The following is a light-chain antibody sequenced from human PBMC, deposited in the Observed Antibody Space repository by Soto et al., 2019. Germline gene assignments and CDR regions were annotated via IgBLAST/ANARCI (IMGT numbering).Light chain of an antibody. CDR3: NSYTTSSTYV. Sequence: QSALTQPASVSGSPGQSITISCTGTSSDVGGCNYVSWYQQHPGKAPKVMIYDVSNRPSGVSYRFSGSKSGNTASLTISGLQAEDEADYYCNSYTTSSTYVFGTGTKLTVL. CDR1: SSDVGGCNY. J-gene: IGLJ1*01. V-gene: IGLV2-14*01. CDR2: DVS.